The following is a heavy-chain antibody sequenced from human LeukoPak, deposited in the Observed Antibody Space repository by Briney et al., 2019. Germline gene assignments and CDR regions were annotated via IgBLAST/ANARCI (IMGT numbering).Heavy chain of an antibody. V-gene: IGHV1-69*05. CDR2: IIPIFGTA. J-gene: IGHJ3*02. CDR1: GGTFSSYA. CDR3: ARDEEDDYGDYNDAFDI. D-gene: IGHD4-17*01. Sequence: ASVKVSCXASGGTFSSYAISWVRQAPGQGLEWMGRIIPIFGTANYAQKFQGRVTITTDESTSTAYMELSSLRSEDTAVYYCARDEEDDYGDYNDAFDIWGQGTMVTVSS.